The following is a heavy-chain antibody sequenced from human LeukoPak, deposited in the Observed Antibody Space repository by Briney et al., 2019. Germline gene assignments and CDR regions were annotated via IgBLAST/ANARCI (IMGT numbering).Heavy chain of an antibody. J-gene: IGHJ4*02. D-gene: IGHD6-13*01. CDR2: IYYSGST. Sequence: SETLSLTCTVSGGSISSYYWSWIRQPPGKGLEWIGFIYYSGSTNYNPSLKSRVTISVHTSKNQFSLKLSSVNDADTAVYYCARLVVSNWYHEVLLGRDYWGQGTLVTVSS. CDR1: GGSISSYY. V-gene: IGHV4-59*01. CDR3: ARLVVSNWYHEVLLGRDY.